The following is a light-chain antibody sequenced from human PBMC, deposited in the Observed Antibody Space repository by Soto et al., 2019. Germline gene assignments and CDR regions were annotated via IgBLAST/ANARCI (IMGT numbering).Light chain of an antibody. J-gene: IGKJ1*01. CDR2: KAS. CDR1: QTISSW. V-gene: IGKV1-5*03. Sequence: DIQMTQSPSTLSGSVGDRVTITCRASQTISSWLAWYQQKPGKAPKLLIYKASTLKSGVPSRFSGSGSGTEFTLNISSLQPHNVAAYYCQHYNSYSESFGQGTKVELK. CDR3: QHYNSYSES.